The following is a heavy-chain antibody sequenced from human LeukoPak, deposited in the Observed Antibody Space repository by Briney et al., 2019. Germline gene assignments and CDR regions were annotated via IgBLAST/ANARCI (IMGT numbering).Heavy chain of an antibody. CDR3: ARDSLSSYYGSGPFDP. D-gene: IGHD3-10*01. V-gene: IGHV3-30-3*01. Sequence: GGSLRLSCAASGFTFSSYAMHWVRQAPGKGLEWVAVISYDGSNKYYADSVKGRFTISRDNSKNTLYLQMNSLRAGDTAVYYCARDSLSSYYGSGPFDPWGQGTLVTVSS. J-gene: IGHJ5*02. CDR2: ISYDGSNK. CDR1: GFTFSSYA.